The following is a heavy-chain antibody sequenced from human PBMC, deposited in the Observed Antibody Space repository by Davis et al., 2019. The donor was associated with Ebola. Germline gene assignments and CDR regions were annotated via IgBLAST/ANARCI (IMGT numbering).Heavy chain of an antibody. Sequence: MPSETLSLTCTVSGGSMSISGYYWTWIRQPPGKGPQWIGSIYYSGTTYYNPSRKSRVTISVDTSKSQFSLKLNSVTGADTAVYYCGRHSHNSGFDYWGQGPLVTVSS. V-gene: IGHV4-39*01. CDR3: GRHSHNSGFDY. CDR2: IYYSGTT. J-gene: IGHJ4*02. D-gene: IGHD3-22*01. CDR1: GGSMSISGYY.